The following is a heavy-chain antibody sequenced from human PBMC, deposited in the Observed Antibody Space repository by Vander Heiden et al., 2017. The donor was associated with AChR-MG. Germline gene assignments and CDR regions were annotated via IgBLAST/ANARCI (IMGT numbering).Heavy chain of an antibody. CDR3: AKAPGRAAVPFDY. D-gene: IGHD1-1*01. CDR2: ISGSGGST. V-gene: IGHV3-23*01. CDR1: GFPFRSSA. J-gene: IGHJ4*02. Sequence: EVQLLESGGDLAQPGGSLRISCSAPGFPFRSSAMNWVRQAPGKGLEWVSRISGSGGSTDYADSVKGRFTISRDNSKNTLYLQMNSLRAEDTAVYYCAKAPGRAAVPFDYWGQGTLVTVAS.